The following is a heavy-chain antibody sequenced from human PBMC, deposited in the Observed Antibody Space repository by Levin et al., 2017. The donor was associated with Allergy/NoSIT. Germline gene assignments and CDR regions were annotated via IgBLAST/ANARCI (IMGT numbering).Heavy chain of an antibody. CDR1: GFTFSKSS. Sequence: SCTASGFTFSKSSVHWVRQAPGKGLEWVAVISFDGSTEYYADSVKDRFTIFRDNSRNTLFLQMNSLRPEDTAMYYCARLPVTYYYDSRAPGGPTPVDENDAFDIWGRGTMVTVSS. CDR2: ISFDGSTE. CDR3: ARLPVTYYYDSRAPGGPTPVDENDAFDI. J-gene: IGHJ3*02. D-gene: IGHD3-22*01. V-gene: IGHV3-30-3*01.